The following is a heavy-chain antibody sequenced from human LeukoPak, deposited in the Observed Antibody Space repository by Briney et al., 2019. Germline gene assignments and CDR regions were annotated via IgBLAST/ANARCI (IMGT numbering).Heavy chain of an antibody. D-gene: IGHD2-8*01. Sequence: SETLSLTCTVSAYSISSGYYWGWIRQPPGKGLEWIGSIYHSGNTYYNPSLKSRVTMSVDTSKNQFSLNLRSVTAADTAVYYCARVGELMVYAPHGPDDAFDIWGQGTMVTVSS. CDR2: IYHSGNT. CDR1: AYSISSGYY. CDR3: ARVGELMVYAPHGPDDAFDI. J-gene: IGHJ3*02. V-gene: IGHV4-38-2*02.